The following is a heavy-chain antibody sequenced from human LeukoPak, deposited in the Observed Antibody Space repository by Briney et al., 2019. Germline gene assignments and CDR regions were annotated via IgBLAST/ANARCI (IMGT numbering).Heavy chain of an antibody. CDR2: ISTYNGDT. CDR3: ARDPSNTSSLNPYFDY. V-gene: IGHV1-18*01. Sequence: ASVKVSCKASGYTFTRYAITWVRQAPGQGLEWMGWISTYNGDTNYAQSLQGRVTMTTDTSTSTAYMELRSLRSDDTAVYYCARDPSNTSSLNPYFDYWGQGTLVTVSS. CDR1: GYTFTRYA. J-gene: IGHJ4*02. D-gene: IGHD2-2*01.